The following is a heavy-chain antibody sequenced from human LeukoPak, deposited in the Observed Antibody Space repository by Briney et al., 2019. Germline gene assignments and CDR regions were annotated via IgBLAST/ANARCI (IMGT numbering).Heavy chain of an antibody. J-gene: IGHJ3*02. CDR3: ARDRISINALDM. CDR1: GASISGHY. CDR2: ISHIEST. D-gene: IGHD1-14*01. V-gene: IGHV4-59*11. Sequence: NPSETLSLTCTVSGASISGHYLTWIRQPPGKGLEWIGYISHIESTNYNPSLTTRVTISVETSKNPFSLKLTSVTAADTAVYYCARDRISINALDMWRQGTMVTVSS.